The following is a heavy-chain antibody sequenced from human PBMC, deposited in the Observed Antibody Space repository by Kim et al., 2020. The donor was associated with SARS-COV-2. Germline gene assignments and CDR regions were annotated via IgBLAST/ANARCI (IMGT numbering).Heavy chain of an antibody. D-gene: IGHD4-17*01. J-gene: IGHJ5*02. CDR3: AREVRGDYGDYGGWFDP. Sequence: SVKVSCKASGGTFSSYAISWVRQAPGQGLEWMGGIIPIFGTANYAQKFQGRVTITADESTSTAYMELSSLRSEDTAVYYCAREVRGDYGDYGGWFDPWGQGTPVTVSS. V-gene: IGHV1-69*13. CDR1: GGTFSSYA. CDR2: IIPIFGTA.